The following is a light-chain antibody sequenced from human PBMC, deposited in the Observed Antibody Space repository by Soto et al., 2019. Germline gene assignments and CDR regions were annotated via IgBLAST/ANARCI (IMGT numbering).Light chain of an antibody. CDR1: QSVSSSY. V-gene: IGKV3-20*01. CDR3: QQYGSSPLYT. CDR2: GAS. Sequence: EIVLTQSPGTLSLSPGERATLSCRASQSVSSSYLAWYQHKPGQAPRLLIYGASSRATGIPDRFSGSGSGTDFTLTISRLEPEDFAVYYCQQYGSSPLYTFGQ. J-gene: IGKJ2*01.